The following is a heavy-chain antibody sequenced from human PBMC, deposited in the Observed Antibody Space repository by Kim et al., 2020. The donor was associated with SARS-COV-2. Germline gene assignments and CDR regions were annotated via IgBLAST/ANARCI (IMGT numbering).Heavy chain of an antibody. CDR3: AKDLVKLRLGTRPAAFDI. CDR2: ISYDGSNK. D-gene: IGHD3-16*01. J-gene: IGHJ3*02. V-gene: IGHV3-30*18. Sequence: GGSLRLSCAASGFTFSSYGMHWVRQAPGKGLEWVAVISYDGSNKYYADSVKGRFTISRDNSKNTLHLQMNSLRAEDTAVYYCAKDLVKLRLGTRPAAFDIWGQGTMVTVSS. CDR1: GFTFSSYG.